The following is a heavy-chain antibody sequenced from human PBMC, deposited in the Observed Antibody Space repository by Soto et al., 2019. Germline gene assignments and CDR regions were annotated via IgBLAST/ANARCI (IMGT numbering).Heavy chain of an antibody. J-gene: IGHJ4*02. CDR1: GFTFSSYG. D-gene: IGHD3-22*01. Sequence: SLRLSCAASGFTFSSYGMHWVRQAPGKGLEWVAVIWYDGSNKYYADSVKGRFTISRDNSKNTLYLQMNSLRAEDTAVYYCARARPRDYYDSSGPFDYWGQGTLVTVSS. CDR3: ARARPRDYYDSSGPFDY. CDR2: IWYDGSNK. V-gene: IGHV3-33*01.